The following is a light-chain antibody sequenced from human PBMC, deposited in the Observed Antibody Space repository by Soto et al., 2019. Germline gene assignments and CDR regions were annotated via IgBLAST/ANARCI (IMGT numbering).Light chain of an antibody. J-gene: IGLJ1*01. Sequence: QSALTQPASVSGSPGQSIPISCTGTSSDVGAYNFVSWYQQYPGKAPKVMIYEVNNRPSGVSNRFSGSKSGNTASLTISGLHAEDEADYYCSSFTRRSTYVFGSGTKLTVL. V-gene: IGLV2-14*01. CDR2: EVN. CDR1: SSDVGAYNF. CDR3: SSFTRRSTYV.